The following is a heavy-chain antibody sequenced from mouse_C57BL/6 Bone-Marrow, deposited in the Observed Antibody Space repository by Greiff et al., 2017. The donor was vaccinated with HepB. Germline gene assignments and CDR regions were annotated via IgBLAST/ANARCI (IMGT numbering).Heavy chain of an antibody. CDR1: GYTFTSYW. V-gene: IGHV1-52*01. J-gene: IGHJ3*01. CDR3: ARNCNYETWCAY. Sequence: QVQLQQPGAELVRPGSSVKLSCKASGYTFTSYWMHWVKQRPIQGLEWIGNIDPSDSETHYNQKFKDKATLTVDKSSSTAYMQLSSLTSEDSAVYYCARNCNYETWCAYGGQGTLVTVSA. CDR2: IDPSDSET. D-gene: IGHD2-1*01.